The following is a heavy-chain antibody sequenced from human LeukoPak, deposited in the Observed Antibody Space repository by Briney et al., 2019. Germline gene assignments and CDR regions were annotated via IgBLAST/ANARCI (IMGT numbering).Heavy chain of an antibody. CDR1: GFTFSSYG. V-gene: IGHV3-33*01. J-gene: IGHJ4*02. Sequence: GGSLRLSCAASGFTFSSYGMHWVRQAPGKGLEWVAVIWYDGSNKYHADSVKGRFTISRDNSKNTLYLQMNSLRAEDTAVYYCARDHSSGWYPDYFDYWGQGTLVTVSS. CDR2: IWYDGSNK. D-gene: IGHD6-19*01. CDR3: ARDHSSGWYPDYFDY.